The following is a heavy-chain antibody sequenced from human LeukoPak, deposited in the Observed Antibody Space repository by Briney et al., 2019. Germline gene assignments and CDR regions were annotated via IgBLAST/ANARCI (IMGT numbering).Heavy chain of an antibody. CDR1: GYTFTGYY. J-gene: IGHJ4*02. V-gene: IGHV1-2*02. CDR3: AAAVVAATFDY. CDR2: INPNSGGT. Sequence: ASVKVSCKASGYTFTGYYMHWVRQAPGQGLEWMGWINPNSGGTNYAQKFQGRVTMTRDTSISTAYMELSSLRSEDTAVYYCAAAVVAATFDYWGQGTLVTVSS. D-gene: IGHD2-15*01.